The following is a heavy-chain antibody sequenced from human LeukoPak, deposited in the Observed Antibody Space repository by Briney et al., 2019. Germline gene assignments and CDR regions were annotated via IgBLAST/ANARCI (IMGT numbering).Heavy chain of an antibody. V-gene: IGHV1-18*01. CDR2: ISTYNGNT. CDR3: ARDLDWVFDL. D-gene: IGHD3-9*01. CDR1: GYTFTGYN. Sequence: ASVRVSCKASGYTFTGYNFSWVRQAPGQGLEWMGWISTYNGNTKYAQNLQGRVTMTTDTSTSTAYMELRSLRSDDTAVYYCARDLDWVFDLWGRGTLVPVPS. J-gene: IGHJ2*01.